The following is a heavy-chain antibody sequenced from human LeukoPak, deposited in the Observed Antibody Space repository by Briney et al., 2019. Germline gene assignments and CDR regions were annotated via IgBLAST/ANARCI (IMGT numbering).Heavy chain of an antibody. CDR2: IRSKAYGGTT. D-gene: IGHD5-18*01. V-gene: IGHV3-49*03. CDR1: GFTFGDYA. CDR3: TTQRGYSYPVDY. J-gene: IGHJ4*02. Sequence: GGSLRLSCTASGFTFGDYATSWFRQAPGKGLEWVGFIRSKAYGGTTEYAASVKGRFTISRDDSKSIAYLQMNSLKTEDTAVYYCTTQRGYSYPVDYWGQGTLVTVSS.